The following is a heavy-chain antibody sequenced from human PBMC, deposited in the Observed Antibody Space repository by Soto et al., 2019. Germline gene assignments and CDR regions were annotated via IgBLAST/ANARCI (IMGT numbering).Heavy chain of an antibody. D-gene: IGHD3-16*01. Sequence: SETLSLTCTVSGGSISSYYWSWIRQPPGKGLEWIGYIYYSGSTNYNPSLKSRVTISVDTSKNQFSLKLSSVTAADTAVYYCAREGTDGGSHNWFDPWGQGTLVTVSS. CDR1: GGSISSYY. CDR2: IYYSGST. J-gene: IGHJ5*02. CDR3: AREGTDGGSHNWFDP. V-gene: IGHV4-59*01.